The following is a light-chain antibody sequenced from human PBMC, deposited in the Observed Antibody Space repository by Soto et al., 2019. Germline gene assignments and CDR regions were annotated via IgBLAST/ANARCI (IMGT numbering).Light chain of an antibody. CDR2: AAS. J-gene: IGKJ1*01. CDR3: QQAASFPWT. Sequence: DIQMTQSPSSVSASVGDRVTITCRASQDISSWLVWYQQKPGRAPKLISFAASSLQSGVPPRFSGSRSGTDFTLTISSLQPEDFATYYCQQAASFPWTFGQGTKVEIK. CDR1: QDISSW. V-gene: IGKV1D-12*01.